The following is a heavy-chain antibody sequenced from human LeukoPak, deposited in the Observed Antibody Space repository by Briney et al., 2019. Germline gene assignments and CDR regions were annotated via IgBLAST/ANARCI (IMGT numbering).Heavy chain of an antibody. J-gene: IGHJ5*02. V-gene: IGHV4-59*12. CDR3: ARLKYYDFWSGFFSRNWFDP. CDR2: IYYSGST. Sequence: PSETLSLTCTVSGGSISSYYWSWIRQPPGKGLEWIGYIYYSGSTNYNPSLKSRVTISVDTSKNQFSLKLSSVTAADTAVYYCARLKYYDFWSGFFSRNWFDPWGQGTLVTVSS. D-gene: IGHD3-3*01. CDR1: GGSISSYY.